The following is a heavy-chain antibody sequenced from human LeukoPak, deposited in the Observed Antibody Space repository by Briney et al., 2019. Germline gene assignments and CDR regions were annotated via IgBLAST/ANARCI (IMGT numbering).Heavy chain of an antibody. J-gene: IGHJ5*02. D-gene: IGHD3-10*01. CDR3: ATDRQEGGSGSYWFHP. CDR1: GGSITTYY. V-gene: IGHV4-59*01. CDR2: VYYSGIT. Sequence: SETLSLTCTIPGGSITTYYWSWIRQSAGKGRECIVDVYYSGITTYNPTLKNRVTISVDTSKNQFSLELTSVTAADTAMYYCATDRQEGGSGSYWFHPWGPGTLVTVSS.